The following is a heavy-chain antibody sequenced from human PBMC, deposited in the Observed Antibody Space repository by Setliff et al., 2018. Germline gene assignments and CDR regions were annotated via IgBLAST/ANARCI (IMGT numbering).Heavy chain of an antibody. Sequence: GGSLRLSCAASGFTFSSYNMNWVRQAPGKGLEWVSSISYSSSYIYYADSMKGRFTISRDNAKNSLYLQMNSLRAEDTAVYYCASAGHSGSWFPFDAFHIWGQGTMVTVSS. J-gene: IGHJ3*02. CDR1: GFTFSSYN. V-gene: IGHV3-21*01. D-gene: IGHD6-13*01. CDR3: ASAGHSGSWFPFDAFHI. CDR2: ISYSSSYI.